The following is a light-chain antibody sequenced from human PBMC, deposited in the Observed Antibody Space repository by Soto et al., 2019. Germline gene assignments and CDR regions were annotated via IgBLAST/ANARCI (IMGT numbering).Light chain of an antibody. CDR2: DVT. CDR1: SSDVGAYNY. J-gene: IGLJ3*02. Sequence: QSLLTQPRSVSGAPGQSVTISCTGTSSDVGAYNYVSWYQHHPGKAPKLVIYDVTKRPSGVPDRFAGSKSGNTASLTISGLQAEDEADYYCCSYAGSSLWVFGGGTKLTV. CDR3: CSYAGSSLWV. V-gene: IGLV2-11*01.